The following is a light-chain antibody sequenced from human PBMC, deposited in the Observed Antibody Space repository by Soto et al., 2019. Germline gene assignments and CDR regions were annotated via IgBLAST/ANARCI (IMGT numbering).Light chain of an antibody. V-gene: IGKV1-5*01. J-gene: IGKJ2*01. CDR1: QSITSW. Sequence: DIQVTQSPSTLSASVGDRVTITSRASQSITSWLAWYQLKPGKAPKLLIYDASSLKSGVPSRFSGSGSGTEFTLTISSLQPDDFATYYCQQYNSNFGQGTKLEIK. CDR2: DAS. CDR3: QQYNSN.